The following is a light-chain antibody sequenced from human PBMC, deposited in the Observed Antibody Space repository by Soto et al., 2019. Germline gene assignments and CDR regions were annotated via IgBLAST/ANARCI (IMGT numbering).Light chain of an antibody. Sequence: EIVMTQFPATLSVSPGIRATLSCRASQSVTSNLAWYQQRPGQAPRLLIYGASTRATGIPARFSGSGSGTEFTLTISSLQSEDFAVYYCQQYNNWPHTFGQGTKLEIK. CDR1: QSVTSN. V-gene: IGKV3-15*01. J-gene: IGKJ2*01. CDR3: QQYNNWPHT. CDR2: GAS.